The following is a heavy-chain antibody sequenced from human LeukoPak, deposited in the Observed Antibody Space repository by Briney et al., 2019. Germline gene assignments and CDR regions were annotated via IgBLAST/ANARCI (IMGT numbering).Heavy chain of an antibody. J-gene: IGHJ4*02. D-gene: IGHD3-3*01. CDR2: ISAYNGIT. CDR3: ARVITIFGVVIPPNFDY. Sequence: ASVKVSCKASGYTFTSYGISWVRQAPGQGLEWMGWISAYNGITNYAQKLQGRVTMTTDTSTSTAYMGLRSLRSDDTAVYYCARVITIFGVVIPPNFDYWGQGTLVTVSS. CDR1: GYTFTSYG. V-gene: IGHV1-18*01.